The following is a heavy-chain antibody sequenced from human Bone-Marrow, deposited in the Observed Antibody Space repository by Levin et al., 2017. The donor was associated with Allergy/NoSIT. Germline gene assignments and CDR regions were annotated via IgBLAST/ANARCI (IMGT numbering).Heavy chain of an antibody. CDR3: ARVPIIVAAGTVDY. CDR1: GFTFRDYY. J-gene: IGHJ4*02. Sequence: SGGSLRLSCAASGFTFRDYYMSWFRQAPGRGLEWISYISGDSTGKNYADSVRGRFTISRDDAQKSLFLQMNSLRPDDTAVYYGARVPIIVAAGTVDYWGQGTLVTVSS. D-gene: IGHD6-13*01. CDR2: ISGDSTGK. V-gene: IGHV3-11*01.